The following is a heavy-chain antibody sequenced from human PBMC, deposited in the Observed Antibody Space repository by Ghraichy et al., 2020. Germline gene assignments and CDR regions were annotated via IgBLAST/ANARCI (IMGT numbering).Heavy chain of an antibody. Sequence: SETLSLTCAVSGYSISSGYYWDWIRQPPGKGLEWIGSIYHSGNTYYNPSLKSRVTISVDTSKNQFSLKLSSVTAADTAVYYCTRGVAFSLNPYYFDYWGQGTLVTVSS. V-gene: IGHV4-38-2*01. J-gene: IGHJ4*02. CDR1: GYSISSGYY. CDR3: TRGVAFSLNPYYFDY. CDR2: IYHSGNT. D-gene: IGHD2-21*01.